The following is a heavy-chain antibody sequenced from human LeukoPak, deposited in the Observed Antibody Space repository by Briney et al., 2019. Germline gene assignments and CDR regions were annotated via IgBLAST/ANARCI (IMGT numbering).Heavy chain of an antibody. Sequence: GESLKISCKGSGDSYTNYWIGWVRQMPGKGLEWMGIIYLGDYETRYSPSFQGQVTISADKSISTAYLQWSSLKASDTAIYYCARHETSGTDYWGQGTLVTVSS. CDR2: IYLGDYET. V-gene: IGHV5-51*01. CDR1: GDSYTNYW. D-gene: IGHD6-13*01. J-gene: IGHJ4*02. CDR3: ARHETSGTDY.